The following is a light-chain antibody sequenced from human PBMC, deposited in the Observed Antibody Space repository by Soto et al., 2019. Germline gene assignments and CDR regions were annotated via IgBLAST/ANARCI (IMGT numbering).Light chain of an antibody. CDR2: EVR. CDR1: SSDVGGYNH. V-gene: IGLV2-14*01. J-gene: IGLJ1*01. Sequence: QSVLTQPASVSGSPGQSITISYTGTSSDVGGYNHVSWYQQHPGKAPKLIIFEVRNRPSGVSDRFSASKSGNTASLTISGLQTEDEAVYYCSSYASSSSYAFGTGTKVTV. CDR3: SSYASSSSYA.